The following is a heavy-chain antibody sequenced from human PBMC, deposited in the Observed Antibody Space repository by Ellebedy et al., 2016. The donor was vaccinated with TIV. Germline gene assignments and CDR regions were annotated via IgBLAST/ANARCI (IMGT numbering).Heavy chain of an antibody. J-gene: IGHJ6*02. Sequence: GESLKISCRSSGFTFGAWAMTWVRQAPGEGLEWVGFIGSNNYGGTTEYAASVRGRFTISRDDSKSIAYLQMNSLKSEDTATYYCVRSRYGGYIGDVWGQGTTVIVSS. D-gene: IGHD5-12*01. CDR2: IGSNNYGGTT. CDR3: VRSRYGGYIGDV. V-gene: IGHV3-49*04. CDR1: GFTFGAWA.